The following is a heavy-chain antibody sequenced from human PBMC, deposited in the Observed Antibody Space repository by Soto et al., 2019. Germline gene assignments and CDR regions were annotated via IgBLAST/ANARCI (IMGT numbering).Heavy chain of an antibody. CDR2: VSGTGGSA. V-gene: IGHV3-23*01. CDR3: ARGSAYSDYDLEY. Sequence: GESLKISCAASGSTFSSYAMTWVRQAPGKGLEWVSGVSGTGGSAYYADSVKGRFTISRDKSTNTLYLHMNSLRAEDTAVYYCARGSAYSDYDLEYWGQGTLVTVSS. D-gene: IGHD4-17*01. CDR1: GSTFSSYA. J-gene: IGHJ4*02.